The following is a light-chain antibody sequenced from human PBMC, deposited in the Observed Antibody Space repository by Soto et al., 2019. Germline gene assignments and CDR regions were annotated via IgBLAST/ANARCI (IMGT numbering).Light chain of an antibody. CDR3: EQYNNWPPWT. CDR1: QSVGSD. CDR2: GAS. V-gene: IGKV3-15*01. J-gene: IGKJ1*01. Sequence: EIVMTQSPATLSVSPGERATLSCRASQSVGSDVAWYQQKPGQAPRLLIYGASTRATGIPARFSGSGSGTEFTLTISSLQSVDFAVYYCEQYNNWPPWTFGHGTKVEIK.